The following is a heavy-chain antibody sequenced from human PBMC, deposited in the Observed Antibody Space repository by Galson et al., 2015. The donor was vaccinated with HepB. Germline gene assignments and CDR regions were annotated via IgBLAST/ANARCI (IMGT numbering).Heavy chain of an antibody. D-gene: IGHD1-1*01. V-gene: IGHV3-15*04. Sequence: SLRLSCAASGFTFNIAWMSWVRQAPGKGLEWIGRIESKPSGGATDYAAPVKGRFTISRDDSENTLYLQLNSLKTEDTAVYYCTTDRYPHDYWGQGTLVTVSS. CDR3: TTDRYPHDY. CDR1: GFTFNIAW. J-gene: IGHJ4*02. CDR2: IESKPSGGAT.